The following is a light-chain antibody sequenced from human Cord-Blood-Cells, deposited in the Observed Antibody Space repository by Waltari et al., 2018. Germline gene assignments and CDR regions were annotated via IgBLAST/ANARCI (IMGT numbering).Light chain of an antibody. J-gene: IGLJ3*02. V-gene: IGLV2-14*01. Sequence: QSALTQPASVSGSPGQSIPIPCPGTSCDVGGYNYASWYQQHPDKAPKLMIYEVSNRPSGVSNRFSGSKSGNTASLTISGLQAEDEADYYCSSYTSSSTLVFGGGTKLTVL. CDR2: EVS. CDR1: SCDVGGYNY. CDR3: SSYTSSSTLV.